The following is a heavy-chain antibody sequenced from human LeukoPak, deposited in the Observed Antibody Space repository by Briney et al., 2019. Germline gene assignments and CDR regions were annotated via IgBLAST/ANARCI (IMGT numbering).Heavy chain of an antibody. D-gene: IGHD3-3*01. Sequence: ASVKVSCKASGYTFTSYGISWVRQAPGQGLEWMGWISAYNGNTNYAQKLQGRVTMTTDTSTSTAYMELRSLRSDDTAVYYCARVPFDFWSPTAKNNNWFDPWGQGTLVTVSS. V-gene: IGHV1-18*01. J-gene: IGHJ5*02. CDR3: ARVPFDFWSPTAKNNNWFDP. CDR2: ISAYNGNT. CDR1: GYTFTSYG.